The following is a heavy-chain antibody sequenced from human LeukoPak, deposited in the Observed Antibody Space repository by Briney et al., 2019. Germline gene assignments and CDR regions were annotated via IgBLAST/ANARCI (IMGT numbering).Heavy chain of an antibody. CDR2: ISSSSSAI. CDR3: AKDPKKYSSGEYGMDV. J-gene: IGHJ6*02. CDR1: GFSFSTYS. Sequence: SGGSLRLSCAASGFSFSTYSMNRVRQAPGKGLEWVSYISSSSSAIYYTDSVKGRFTISRDNAKNSLYLQINSLRAEDTALYYCAKDPKKYSSGEYGMDVWGQGTTVTVSS. D-gene: IGHD6-19*01. V-gene: IGHV3-48*04.